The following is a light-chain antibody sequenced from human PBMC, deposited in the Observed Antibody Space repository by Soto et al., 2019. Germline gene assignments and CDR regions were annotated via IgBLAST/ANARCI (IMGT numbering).Light chain of an antibody. J-gene: IGLJ3*02. CDR2: GVS. V-gene: IGLV2-14*01. CDR1: SRDVGDYDF. Sequence: QSALTQPASVSGSPGQSITISCTGNSRDVGDYDFVSWYQQHPGKAPKLMIYGVSNRPSGVSNRVSGSKSGNTASLTISGLQAEDEADYYCTSYTSSSTLVFGGGTKLTVL. CDR3: TSYTSSSTLV.